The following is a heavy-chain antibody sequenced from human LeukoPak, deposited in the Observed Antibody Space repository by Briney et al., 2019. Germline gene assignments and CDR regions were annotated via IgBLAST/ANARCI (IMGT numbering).Heavy chain of an antibody. J-gene: IGHJ3*02. Sequence: SVKLSCKASVGPFTRYAIRSVGLAPGQGLEWMGGIIPIFGTANYAQKFQGRVTITADESTSTAYMELSSLRSEDTAVYYLARSEHPYYKMVTVTDAFDIWGQGTMVTVSS. CDR2: IIPIFGTA. CDR3: ARSEHPYYKMVTVTDAFDI. V-gene: IGHV1-69*13. CDR1: VGPFTRYA. D-gene: IGHD5-18*01.